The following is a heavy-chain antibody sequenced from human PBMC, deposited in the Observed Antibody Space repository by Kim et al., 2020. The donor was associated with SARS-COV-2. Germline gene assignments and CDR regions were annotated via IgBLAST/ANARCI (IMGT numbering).Heavy chain of an antibody. CDR3: AKDRLLWFGVGGEYFQH. CDR1: GFTFSSYA. Sequence: GGSLRLSCAASGFTFSSYAMSWVRQAPGKGLEWVSAISGSGGSTYYADSVKGRFTISRDNSKNTLYLQMNSLRAEDTAVYYCAKDRLLWFGVGGEYFQHWGQGTLVTVSS. J-gene: IGHJ1*01. CDR2: ISGSGGST. D-gene: IGHD3-10*01. V-gene: IGHV3-23*01.